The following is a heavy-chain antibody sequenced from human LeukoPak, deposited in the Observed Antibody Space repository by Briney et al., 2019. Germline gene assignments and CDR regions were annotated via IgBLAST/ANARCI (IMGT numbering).Heavy chain of an antibody. Sequence: SGTLSLTCTVSGGSFSSVSHYWSCLQQPPGKELECIGYIYYNGNTNYNPSLNSRVTISVDTSKNQFSLRLNSVTAADTAVYYCARRNTYGFFDCWGQGNLVIVT. J-gene: IGHJ4*02. CDR1: GGSFSSVSHY. CDR2: IYYNGNT. D-gene: IGHD5-18*01. CDR3: ARRNTYGFFDC. V-gene: IGHV4-61*01.